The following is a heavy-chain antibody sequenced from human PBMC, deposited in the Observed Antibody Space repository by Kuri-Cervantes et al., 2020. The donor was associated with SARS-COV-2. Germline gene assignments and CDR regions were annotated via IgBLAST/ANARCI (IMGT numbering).Heavy chain of an antibody. Sequence: GGSLRLSCAASGFTFSSYSMNWVRQAPGKGLEWVSSISSSSSYIYYADSVKGRFTISRDNAKNSLYLQMNSLRAEDTAVYYCARDPTAGRLRYFDWFSSGPSNYYGMDVWGHGTTVTVSS. V-gene: IGHV3-21*01. J-gene: IGHJ6*02. CDR3: ARDPTAGRLRYFDWFSSGPSNYYGMDV. CDR2: ISSSSSYI. D-gene: IGHD3-9*01. CDR1: GFTFSSYS.